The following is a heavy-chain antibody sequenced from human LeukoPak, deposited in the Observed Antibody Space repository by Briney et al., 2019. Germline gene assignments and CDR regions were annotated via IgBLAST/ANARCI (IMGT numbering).Heavy chain of an antibody. Sequence: PGGSLRLSCAASGFTFSSYAMHWVRQAPSKGLEWVAVISYDGSNKYYADSVKGRFTISRDNSKNTLYLQMNSLRAEDTAVYYCARGGLLSDFDYWGQGTLVTVSS. V-gene: IGHV3-30*04. CDR2: ISYDGSNK. D-gene: IGHD2-21*02. J-gene: IGHJ4*02. CDR3: ARGGLLSDFDY. CDR1: GFTFSSYA.